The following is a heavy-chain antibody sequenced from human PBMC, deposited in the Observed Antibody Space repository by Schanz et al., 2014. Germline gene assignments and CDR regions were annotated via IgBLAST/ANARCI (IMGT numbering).Heavy chain of an antibody. CDR1: GFAFSSYG. D-gene: IGHD3-10*01. CDR2: IGVDGTTT. CDR3: AKGRFGELSAFDI. V-gene: IGHV3-23*01. J-gene: IGHJ3*02. Sequence: EVQLLESGGGLVQPGGSLRLSCLASGFAFSSYGMNWLRQAPGKGLEWVSVIGVDGTTTYYADSVKGRFTISRDNSKSTLYLQMNSLRPEDTAVYYCAKGRFGELSAFDIWGQGTMVTVSS.